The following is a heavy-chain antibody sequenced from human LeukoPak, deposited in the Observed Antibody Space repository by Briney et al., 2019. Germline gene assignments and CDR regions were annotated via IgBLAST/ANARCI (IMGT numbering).Heavy chain of an antibody. CDR2: IKQDGSEK. V-gene: IGHV3-7*01. CDR3: ASVSSDLYTPMVWSFWFDD. CDR1: GFTFSSYW. D-gene: IGHD5-18*01. J-gene: IGHJ4*02. Sequence: PGGSLRLSCAASGFTFSSYWMSWVRQAPGKGLEWVANIKQDGSEKYYVDSVKGRFTISRDNAKNSLYLQMNSLRVEDTAVYYCASVSSDLYTPMVWSFWFDDWGQGTLVTVSS.